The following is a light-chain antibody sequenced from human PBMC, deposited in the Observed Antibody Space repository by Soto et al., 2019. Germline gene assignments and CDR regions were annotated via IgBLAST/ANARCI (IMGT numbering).Light chain of an antibody. J-gene: IGLJ2*01. CDR1: SSNIGNNY. Sequence: QSVLTQPPSVSAAPGQKVTISCSGSSSNIGNNYVSWYQQLPGTAPKLLIYENNKRPSGIPDRFSGSKSGTSATLGITGLQTGDEADYYCGTLDSSLSAVVFGGGTTLTVL. CDR2: ENN. V-gene: IGLV1-51*02. CDR3: GTLDSSLSAVV.